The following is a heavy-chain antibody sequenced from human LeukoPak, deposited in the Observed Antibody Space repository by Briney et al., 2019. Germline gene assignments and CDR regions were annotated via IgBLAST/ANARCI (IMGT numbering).Heavy chain of an antibody. J-gene: IGHJ4*02. D-gene: IGHD5-12*01. Sequence: GGSLRLSCAASGFTFSSSAMHWVRQAPGKGLEWVAVISYDGSNKYYADSVKGRFTISRDNSKNTLYLQMSSLRAEDTAVYYCARDRGYGGYAYFDYWGQGTLVTVSS. CDR2: ISYDGSNK. CDR3: ARDRGYGGYAYFDY. CDR1: GFTFSSSA. V-gene: IGHV3-30-3*01.